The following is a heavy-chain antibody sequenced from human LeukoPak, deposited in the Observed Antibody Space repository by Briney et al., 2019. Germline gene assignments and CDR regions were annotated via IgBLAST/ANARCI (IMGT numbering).Heavy chain of an antibody. V-gene: IGHV3-23*01. CDR1: GFTFSNYG. CDR3: AKSGSIWYYFDY. CDR2: ITGSGDNT. Sequence: GGSLRLSCVTSGFTFSNYGMNWVRQAPGKGLEWVSAITGSGDNTEYADSVKGRFTISRDNSKNTLYLQMNSLRAEDKAVYYCAKSGSIWYYFDYWGQGTLVTVSS. J-gene: IGHJ4*02. D-gene: IGHD6-13*01.